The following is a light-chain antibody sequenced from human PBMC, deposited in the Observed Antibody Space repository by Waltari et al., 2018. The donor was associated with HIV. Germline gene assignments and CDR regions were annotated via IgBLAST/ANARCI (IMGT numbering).Light chain of an antibody. Sequence: QTVVTQEHSLTVSPGGTVTLTCASSTGDVTSGYYQNWFQQKPGQAPSALIYSTSNRHSWTPARFSGSLRGGKAALTLSGVQPEDEAEYYCLLTYGGAQRYVFGTGTKVIVL. CDR1: TGDVTSGYY. V-gene: IGLV7-43*01. J-gene: IGLJ1*01. CDR2: STS. CDR3: LLTYGGAQRYV.